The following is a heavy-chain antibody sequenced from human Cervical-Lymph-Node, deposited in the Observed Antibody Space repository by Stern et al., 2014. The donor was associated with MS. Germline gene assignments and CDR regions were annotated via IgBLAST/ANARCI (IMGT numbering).Heavy chain of an antibody. V-gene: IGHV4-59*01. J-gene: IGHJ4*02. Sequence: QLHLQESGPGLVKPSETLSLTCTVSGGSISTYDWSWIRKPQGTGPEWIGYSDYSWSTNYNPSLKSRVTISVDPSKNQFSLKLSSVTAADTAVYYCARDSLYSKSALDYWGQGTLVTVSS. CDR1: GGSISTYD. CDR3: ARDSLYSKSALDY. D-gene: IGHD4-11*01. CDR2: SDYSWST.